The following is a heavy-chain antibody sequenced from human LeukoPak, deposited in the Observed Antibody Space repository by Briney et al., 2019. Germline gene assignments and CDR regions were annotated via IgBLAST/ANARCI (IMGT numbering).Heavy chain of an antibody. Sequence: ASVKVSCKASGYPFTSYGIRWVRQAPGQGLEWMVWISAYNGNTNYAQKLQGRVTMTTDTSTSTAYMELRSLRSDNTAVYYCARVAPNAYDSSGYGLDYWGQGTLVTVSS. D-gene: IGHD3-22*01. CDR3: ARVAPNAYDSSGYGLDY. J-gene: IGHJ4*02. CDR1: GYPFTSYG. V-gene: IGHV1-18*01. CDR2: ISAYNGNT.